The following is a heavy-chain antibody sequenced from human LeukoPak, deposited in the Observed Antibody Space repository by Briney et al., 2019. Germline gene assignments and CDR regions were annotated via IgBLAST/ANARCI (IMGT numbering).Heavy chain of an antibody. CDR2: INPDSGGT. CDR3: ARLSVVPAATPFDP. Sequence: ASVKVSCKASVYTFTGYYMHWVRQAPGQGLEWMGWINPDSGGTNYAQKFQGRVTMTRDTSISTAYMELSRLRSDDTAVYYCARLSVVPAATPFDPWGQGTLVTVSS. CDR1: VYTFTGYY. D-gene: IGHD2-2*01. J-gene: IGHJ5*02. V-gene: IGHV1-2*02.